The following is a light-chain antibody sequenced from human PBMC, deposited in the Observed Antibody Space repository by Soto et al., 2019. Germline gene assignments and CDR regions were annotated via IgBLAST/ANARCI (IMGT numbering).Light chain of an antibody. Sequence: QSVLTQPPSASGAPGQRVTISCSGGSSNIGRNIVNWFQHLPGTAPKLLIYASNQRPSGVPDRFSGSKSGTSASLAISGLQSEDDADYFCAAWDDSLSGPVFGGGTQLTVL. V-gene: IGLV1-44*01. CDR3: AAWDDSLSGPV. CDR1: SSNIGRNI. CDR2: ASN. J-gene: IGLJ2*01.